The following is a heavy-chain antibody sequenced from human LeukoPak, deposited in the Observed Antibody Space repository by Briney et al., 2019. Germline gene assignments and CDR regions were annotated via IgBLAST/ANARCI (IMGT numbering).Heavy chain of an antibody. CDR3: ARDQRGFCSSTSYYFGEYFDY. CDR1: GYSISSDYY. D-gene: IGHD2-2*01. J-gene: IGHJ4*02. Sequence: SETLSLTCAVSGYSISSDYYWGWIRQPPGKGLGWIGSIYHSGSTYYNPSLKSRVTISVDTSKNQFSLRLSSVTAADTAVYYCARDQRGFCSSTSYYFGEYFDYWGQGTLVTVSS. CDR2: IYHSGST. V-gene: IGHV4-38-2*02.